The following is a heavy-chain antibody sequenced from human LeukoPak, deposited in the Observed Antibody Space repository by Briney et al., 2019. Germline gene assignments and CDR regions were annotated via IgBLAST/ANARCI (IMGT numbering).Heavy chain of an antibody. D-gene: IGHD3-9*01. CDR3: AREIFTGSYPDAFDI. Sequence: PGGSLRLSCAASGFIFSNYAMSWVRQAPGKGLEWVSTIYDSGSRTYYADSVKGQFTISRDNSRSTLFLEMNSLGAEDTAVYYCAREIFTGSYPDAFDIWGRGTLVTASS. V-gene: IGHV3-23*05. CDR2: IYDSGSRT. J-gene: IGHJ3*02. CDR1: GFIFSNYA.